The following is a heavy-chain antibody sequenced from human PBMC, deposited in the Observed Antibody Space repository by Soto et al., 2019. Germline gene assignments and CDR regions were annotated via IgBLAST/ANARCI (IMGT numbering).Heavy chain of an antibody. V-gene: IGHV1-24*01. J-gene: IGHJ4*02. CDR3: ATGPTRYSSSWYFVYFDY. D-gene: IGHD6-13*01. CDR2: FDPEDGET. CDR1: GYTLTEIS. Sequence: ASVKVSCKVSGYTLTEISMHWVRQAPGKGLEWMGGFDPEDGETIYAQKFQGRVTMTEDTSTDTAYMELSSLRSEDTAVYYCATGPTRYSSSWYFVYFDYWGQGTLVTVSS.